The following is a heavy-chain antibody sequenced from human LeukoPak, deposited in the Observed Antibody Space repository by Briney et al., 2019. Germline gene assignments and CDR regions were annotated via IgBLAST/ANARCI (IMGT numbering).Heavy chain of an antibody. CDR1: GLTFSSYE. J-gene: IGHJ4*02. Sequence: PGGSLRLSCAASGLTFSSYEMNWVRQAPGKGLEGVSYISSSGITIYYADSVKGRFTISRDNAKNSLYLQMNSLRAEDTAVYYCAIPGARGYYDSSGPPGYWGQGTLVTVSS. CDR2: ISSSGITI. CDR3: AIPGARGYYDSSGPPGY. D-gene: IGHD3-22*01. V-gene: IGHV3-48*03.